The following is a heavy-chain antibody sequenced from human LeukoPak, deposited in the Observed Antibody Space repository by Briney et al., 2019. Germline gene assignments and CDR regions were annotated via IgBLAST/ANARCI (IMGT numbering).Heavy chain of an antibody. J-gene: IGHJ3*02. Sequence: SETLSLTCTVSGGPISSYYWSWIRQPAGKGLEWIGRIYTSGSTNYNPSLKSRVTISVDTSKNQFSLKLSSVTAADTAVYYCARGSGTYYYDSSGYRRITNAFDIWGQGTMVTVYS. D-gene: IGHD3-22*01. V-gene: IGHV4-4*07. CDR3: ARGSGTYYYDSSGYRRITNAFDI. CDR2: IYTSGST. CDR1: GGPISSYY.